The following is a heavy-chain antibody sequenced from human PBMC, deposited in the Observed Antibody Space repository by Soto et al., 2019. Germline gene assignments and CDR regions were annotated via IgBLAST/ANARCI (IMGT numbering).Heavy chain of an antibody. CDR3: ARRGPGTYFDY. J-gene: IGHJ4*02. D-gene: IGHD6-13*01. CDR1: GFSFSSHG. CDR2: LWAGGNIR. Sequence: GGSLRLSCAASGFSFSSHGMHWVRQAPGKGLEWVAHLWAGGNIRYYAYSVKGRFTISRDNSKNTLYLQMNSLRTEDTAVYYCARRGPGTYFDYWGQGTLVTVSS. V-gene: IGHV3-33*01.